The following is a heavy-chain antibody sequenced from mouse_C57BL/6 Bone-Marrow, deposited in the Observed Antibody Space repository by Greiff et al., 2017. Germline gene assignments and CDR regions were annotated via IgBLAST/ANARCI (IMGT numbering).Heavy chain of an antibody. V-gene: IGHV14-4*01. CDR1: GFNIKDDY. D-gene: IGHD1-1*01. CDR3: TTGVYDGSSLQGWYFDV. CDR2: IDPENGDT. J-gene: IGHJ1*03. Sequence: EVQLQESGAELVRPGASVKLSCTASGFNIKDDYMHWVKQRPEQGLEWIGWIDPENGDTEYASKFQGKATITADTSSNTAYLQLSSQTSEDTAVYYCTTGVYDGSSLQGWYFDVWGTGTTVTVSS.